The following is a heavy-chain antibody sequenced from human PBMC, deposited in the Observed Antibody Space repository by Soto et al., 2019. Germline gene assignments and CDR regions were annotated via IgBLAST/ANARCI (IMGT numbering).Heavy chain of an antibody. CDR1: GFIFSNYG. D-gene: IGHD3-10*02. CDR3: AIVRVADSPLDH. J-gene: IGHJ4*02. CDR2: ISYDGSDI. Sequence: QVQLVESGGGVVQPGRSLRLSCAGSGFIFSNYGMHWVRQAPGKGLEWVAFISYDGSDILYADSVKGRFTISRDNSKSTLFLHMPRPRAEDTAVYFCAIVRVADSPLDHWGQGSLVTVSS. V-gene: IGHV3-30*03.